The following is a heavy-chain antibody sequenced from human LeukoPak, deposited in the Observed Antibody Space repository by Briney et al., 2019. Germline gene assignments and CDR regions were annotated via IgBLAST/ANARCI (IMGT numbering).Heavy chain of an antibody. CDR2: TSASGDST. V-gene: IGHV3-23*01. Sequence: GGSLRLSCAASGLNFHKYAMTWVRQAPGKGLQWVSTTSASGDSTYYSDSVKGRFTISRDNSKYTLYLQMNSLRAEDTAVYYCANSWFGSSWSWDYWGQGTLVTVSS. CDR3: ANSWFGSSWSWDY. CDR1: GLNFHKYA. D-gene: IGHD6-13*01. J-gene: IGHJ4*02.